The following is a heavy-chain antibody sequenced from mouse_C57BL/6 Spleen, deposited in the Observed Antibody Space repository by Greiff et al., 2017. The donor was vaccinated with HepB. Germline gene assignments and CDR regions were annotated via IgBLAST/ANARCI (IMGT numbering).Heavy chain of an antibody. J-gene: IGHJ4*01. Sequence: QVQLQQPGAELVKPGASVKLSCKASGYTFTSYWMQWVKQRPGQGLEWIGEIDPSDSYTNYNQKFKGKATLTVDTSSSTAYMQLSSLTSEDSAVYCCTRIRHPYAMDYWGQGTSVTVSS. CDR3: TRIRHPYAMDY. CDR2: IDPSDSYT. CDR1: GYTFTSYW. D-gene: IGHD3-2*02. V-gene: IGHV1-50*01.